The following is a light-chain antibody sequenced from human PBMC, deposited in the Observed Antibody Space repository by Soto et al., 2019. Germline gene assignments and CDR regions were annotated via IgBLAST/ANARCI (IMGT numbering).Light chain of an antibody. J-gene: IGLJ2*01. CDR3: QTWGSGIRV. CDR1: SGHSSYA. V-gene: IGLV4-69*01. Sequence: QPVLTQSPSASASLGASVKLTCTLSSGHSSYAIAWHQQQPEKGPRYLMKLNSDXGHSKGDGIPXRFSGSSSGAERYLTISSLQSEDEADYYCQTWGSGIRVFGGGTKVTVL. CDR2: LNSDXGH.